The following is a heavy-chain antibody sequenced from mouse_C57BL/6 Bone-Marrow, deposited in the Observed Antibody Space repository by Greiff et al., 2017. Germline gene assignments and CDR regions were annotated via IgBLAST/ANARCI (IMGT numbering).Heavy chain of an antibody. Sequence: EVKLVESGGDLVQPGGSLKLSCAASGFTFSSYGMSWVRQTPDKRLEWVATISSGGSYTYYPDSVKGRFTISRDNAKNTLYLQMSSRKSEDTARYYGARRGLDSNCEYYYAMDYWGQGTSVTGSS. J-gene: IGHJ4*01. CDR2: ISSGGSYT. CDR3: ARRGLDSNCEYYYAMDY. CDR1: GFTFSSYG. V-gene: IGHV5-6*02. D-gene: IGHD2-5*01.